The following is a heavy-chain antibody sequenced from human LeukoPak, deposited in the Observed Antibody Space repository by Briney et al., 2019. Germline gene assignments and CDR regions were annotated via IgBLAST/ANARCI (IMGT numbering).Heavy chain of an antibody. CDR3: ARVGPETAFDY. Sequence: AGGSLRLSCAASGFTFSNYAMHWVRQSPGRGLEYVSAINYKGGPTYYADSVKGRFTISRDNSKNTLYLQMASLRYEDMAVYYCARVGPETAFDYWGQGTLVTVSS. CDR1: GFTFSNYA. V-gene: IGHV3-64*02. J-gene: IGHJ4*02. D-gene: IGHD1-14*01. CDR2: INYKGGPT.